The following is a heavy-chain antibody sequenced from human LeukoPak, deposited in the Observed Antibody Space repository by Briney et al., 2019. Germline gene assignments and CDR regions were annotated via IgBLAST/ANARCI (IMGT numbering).Heavy chain of an antibody. J-gene: IGHJ4*02. V-gene: IGHV3-74*01. CDR2: ISGDGSGT. Sequence: PGGSLRLSCAASGFTLRNYWMHWVRQVPGRGLVWVSRISGDGSGTNYADSVKGRFTISRDNAKNTVYLQTNNLRAEDTAVYFCARYSSSSGGPSYFLDYWGQGTLVTVSS. CDR3: ARYSSSSGGPSYFLDY. CDR1: GFTLRNYW. D-gene: IGHD6-6*01.